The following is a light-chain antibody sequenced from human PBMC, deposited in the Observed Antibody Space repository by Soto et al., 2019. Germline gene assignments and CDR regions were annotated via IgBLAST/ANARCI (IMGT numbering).Light chain of an antibody. Sequence: DIQMTQSPSSLSASVGDTVTIACRASQDVRNDLGWSQQKPGKAPKRLIYHASTLQSGVPSRFSGSGSGTDFTLTISSLQPEDFATYYCLQHNDYPRTFGRGTKVEIK. CDR3: LQHNDYPRT. J-gene: IGKJ1*01. CDR1: QDVRND. V-gene: IGKV1-17*01. CDR2: HAS.